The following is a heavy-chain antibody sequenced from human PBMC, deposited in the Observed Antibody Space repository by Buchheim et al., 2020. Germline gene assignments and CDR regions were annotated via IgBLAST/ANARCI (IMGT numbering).Heavy chain of an antibody. J-gene: IGHJ5*01. CDR3: ARGFGS. V-gene: IGHV3-74*01. CDR1: GSSFSNYW. Sequence: EVRLVQSGGGLVQPGGSLRLSCVVSGSSFSNYWMYWVRQTPGKGPVYISRVNPDGSTTTYADSVRGRFTVSRDNSKNTLYVQMNSLRAEDTAVYYCARGFGSWGQGAL. CDR2: VNPDGSTT.